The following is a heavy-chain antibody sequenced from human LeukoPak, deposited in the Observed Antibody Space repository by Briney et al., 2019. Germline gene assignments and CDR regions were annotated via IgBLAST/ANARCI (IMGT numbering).Heavy chain of an antibody. CDR1: GFTFSSYA. J-gene: IGHJ3*02. V-gene: IGHV3-23*01. Sequence: GGSLRLSCAASGFTFSSYAMSWVRQAPGKGLEWVSAISGSGGSTYYADSVKGRFTISRDNSKNTLYLQMNSLRAEDTAVYYCAKAHRGGGWYGHDAFDIWGQGTMVTVSS. CDR2: ISGSGGST. D-gene: IGHD6-19*01. CDR3: AKAHRGGGWYGHDAFDI.